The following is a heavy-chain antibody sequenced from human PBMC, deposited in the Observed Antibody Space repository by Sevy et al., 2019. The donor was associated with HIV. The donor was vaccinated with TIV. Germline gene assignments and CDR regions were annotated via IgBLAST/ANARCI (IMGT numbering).Heavy chain of an antibody. D-gene: IGHD6-19*01. CDR2: IYHSGST. J-gene: IGHJ4*02. Sequence: SETLSLTCAVSGGSISSGGYSWSWIRQPPGKGLEWIGYIYHSGSTYYNPSLKSRVTISVDRSKNQFSLKLSSVTAAGTAVYYCGRGYSSGWIDYWGQGTLVTVSS. CDR3: GRGYSSGWIDY. V-gene: IGHV4-30-2*01. CDR1: GGSISSGGYS.